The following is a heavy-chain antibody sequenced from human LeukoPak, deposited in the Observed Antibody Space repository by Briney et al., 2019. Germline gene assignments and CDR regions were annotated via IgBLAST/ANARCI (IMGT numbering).Heavy chain of an antibody. CDR3: TTLSTRITGTVRAH. V-gene: IGHV3-15*01. Sequence: GGSLRLSCAASGFTFSNAWMSWVRQAPGKGLEWVGRIKSKTDGGTTDYAAPVKGRFTISRDDSKNTLYPQMNSLKTEDTAVYYCTTLSTRITGTVRAHWGQGTLVTVSS. CDR2: IKSKTDGGTT. D-gene: IGHD1-7*01. J-gene: IGHJ4*02. CDR1: GFTFSNAW.